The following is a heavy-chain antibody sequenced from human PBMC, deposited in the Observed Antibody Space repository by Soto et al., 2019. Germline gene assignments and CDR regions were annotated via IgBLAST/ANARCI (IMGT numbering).Heavy chain of an antibody. CDR3: AVSNDYGDSRRYYFYMDV. Sequence: PSETLSLTCTVSGGSISSGGYYWSWIRQHPGKGLEWIGYIYYSGSTYYNPSLKSRVTISVDTSKNQFSLKLSSVTAADTAVYYCAVSNDYGDSRRYYFYMDVWGKGTTVTVSS. J-gene: IGHJ6*03. V-gene: IGHV4-31*03. D-gene: IGHD4-17*01. CDR2: IYYSGST. CDR1: GGSISSGGYY.